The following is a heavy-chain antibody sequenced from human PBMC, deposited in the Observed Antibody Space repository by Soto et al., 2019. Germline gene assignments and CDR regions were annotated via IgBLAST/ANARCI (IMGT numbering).Heavy chain of an antibody. V-gene: IGHV3-23*01. CDR2: ISGSGGST. Sequence: GGSLRLSCAASGFTFSSYAMSWVRQAPGKGLEWVSAISGSGGSTYYADSVKGRFTISRDNSKNTLYLQMNSLRAEDTAVYYCAKGSGIVPSLDYYYYMDVWGKGTTVTISS. D-gene: IGHD1-26*01. J-gene: IGHJ6*03. CDR3: AKGSGIVPSLDYYYYMDV. CDR1: GFTFSSYA.